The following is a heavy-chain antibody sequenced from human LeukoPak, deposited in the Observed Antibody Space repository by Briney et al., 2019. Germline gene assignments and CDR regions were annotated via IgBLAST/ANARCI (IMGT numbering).Heavy chain of an antibody. CDR3: AREFRQTYSSGWSLDY. Sequence: PGGSLRLSCAASRFTFSAYYMSWVRQAPGKGLEWVSVIYGGRNNTVYADSVKGRFTISRENSRNTIYLQIDSLRAEDTATYYCAREFRQTYSSGWSLDYWGQGTLVTVSS. CDR1: RFTFSAYY. CDR2: IYGGRNNT. J-gene: IGHJ4*02. V-gene: IGHV3-53*01. D-gene: IGHD6-19*01.